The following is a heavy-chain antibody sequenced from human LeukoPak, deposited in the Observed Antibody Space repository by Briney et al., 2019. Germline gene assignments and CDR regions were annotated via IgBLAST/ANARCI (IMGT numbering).Heavy chain of an antibody. Sequence: PGGSLRLSCAASGFTVSSNYMSWVRQAPGKGLEWVSVIYSGGSTYYADSVKGRFTISRDNSKNTLYLQMNSLRAEDTAVYYCARDRRSFRYSGSKGAVGTLDYWGQGTLVTVSS. D-gene: IGHD1-26*01. J-gene: IGHJ4*02. CDR3: ARDRRSFRYSGSKGAVGTLDY. V-gene: IGHV3-66*01. CDR1: GFTVSSNY. CDR2: IYSGGST.